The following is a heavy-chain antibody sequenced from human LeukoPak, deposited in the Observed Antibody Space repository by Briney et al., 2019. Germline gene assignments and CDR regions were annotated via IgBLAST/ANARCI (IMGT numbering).Heavy chain of an antibody. CDR1: GGSISSSSYY. CDR2: INHSGST. D-gene: IGHD3-9*01. J-gene: IGHJ5*02. CDR3: ARVGKARGTATTIINWFDP. V-gene: IGHV4-39*07. Sequence: SETLSLTCTVSGGSISSSSYYWGWIRQPPGKGLEWIGEINHSGSTNYNPSLKSRVTISVDTSKNQFSLKLSSVTAADTAVYYCARVGKARGTATTIINWFDPWGQGTLVTVSS.